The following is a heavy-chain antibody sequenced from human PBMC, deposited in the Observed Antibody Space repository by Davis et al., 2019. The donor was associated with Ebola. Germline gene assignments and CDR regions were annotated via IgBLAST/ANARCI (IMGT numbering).Heavy chain of an antibody. D-gene: IGHD6-19*01. Sequence: GGSLRLSCAASGFTFNDYSLHWVRQGPGKGLEWVAVISYDGKNKYYADSVKGRFTISRDNSKKTLYLQMNSLRAEDTAVYYCAIANRGPVADTGDYWGKGTLVTVSS. CDR2: ISYDGKNK. CDR3: AIANRGPVADTGDY. CDR1: GFTFNDYS. V-gene: IGHV3-30*04. J-gene: IGHJ4*02.